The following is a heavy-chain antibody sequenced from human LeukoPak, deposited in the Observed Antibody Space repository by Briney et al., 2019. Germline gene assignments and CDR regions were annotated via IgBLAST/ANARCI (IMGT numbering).Heavy chain of an antibody. J-gene: IGHJ6*03. V-gene: IGHV4-34*01. Sequence: SETLSLTCAVYGGSFSGYYWSWIRQPPGKGLEWIGEINHSGSTNYNPSLKSRVTISVDTSKNQFSLKLSSVTAADTAVYYCARRLAAAGRYYYYYYMDVWGKGTTVTISS. CDR2: INHSGST. CDR1: GGSFSGYY. CDR3: ARRLAAAGRYYYYYYMDV. D-gene: IGHD6-13*01.